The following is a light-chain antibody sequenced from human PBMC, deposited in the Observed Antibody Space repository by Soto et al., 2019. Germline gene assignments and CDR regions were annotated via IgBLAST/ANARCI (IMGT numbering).Light chain of an antibody. CDR3: QQYYSYPRT. J-gene: IGKJ1*01. CDR1: QSISGW. Sequence: DIRMTQSRSTLSASVGDRVTITCRASQSISGWLAWYQHKPGKAPKLLIYAASTLQSGVPSRFSGSGSGTDFTLTISCLQSEDFATYYCQQYYSYPRTFGQGTKVDI. V-gene: IGKV1-5*01. CDR2: AAS.